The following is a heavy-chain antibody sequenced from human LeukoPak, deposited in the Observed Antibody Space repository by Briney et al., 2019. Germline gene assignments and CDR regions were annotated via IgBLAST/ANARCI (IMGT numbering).Heavy chain of an antibody. CDR2: IQYDAYNK. CDR1: GFTFHNYG. D-gene: IGHD3-10*01. V-gene: IGHV3-30*02. J-gene: IGHJ3*02. Sequence: TGGSLRLSCSTSGFTFHNYGMHWVRQAPGKGLEWVTFIQYDAYNKYYADSVKGRFTISRDNSKNTLYLQMNSLRAEDTAVYYCAKLLWFGAPQTDDALDIWGQGTMVTVSS. CDR3: AKLLWFGAPQTDDALDI.